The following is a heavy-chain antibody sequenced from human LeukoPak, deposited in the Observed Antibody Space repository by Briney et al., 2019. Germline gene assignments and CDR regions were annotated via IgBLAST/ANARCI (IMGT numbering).Heavy chain of an antibody. Sequence: PGGSLRLSCAASGFTFSNCAMSWVRQAPGKGLQWVSAISGGGAGIYYADSVRGRFTISRDNSKNTLYLQMNSLRAEDAAVYFCARDGLDYYDSSGFSYFDYWGQGTLVTVSS. D-gene: IGHD3-22*01. J-gene: IGHJ4*02. CDR3: ARDGLDYYDSSGFSYFDY. V-gene: IGHV3-23*01. CDR2: ISGGGAGI. CDR1: GFTFSNCA.